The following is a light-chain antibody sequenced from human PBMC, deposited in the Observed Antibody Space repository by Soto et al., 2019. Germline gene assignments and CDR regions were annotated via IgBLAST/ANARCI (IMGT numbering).Light chain of an antibody. J-gene: IGLJ2*01. V-gene: IGLV1-40*01. CDR2: GSS. CDR1: SSNIGAGYD. Sequence: QSVLTQPPSVSGAPGQRVTISCTGSSSNIGAGYDVHWYQQLPGTAPKLLIYGSSYRPSGVPDRFSGSKSGTSASLAITGLQAEDEADYYCQSYDRSLSGHVVFGGGTKVTVL. CDR3: QSYDRSLSGHVV.